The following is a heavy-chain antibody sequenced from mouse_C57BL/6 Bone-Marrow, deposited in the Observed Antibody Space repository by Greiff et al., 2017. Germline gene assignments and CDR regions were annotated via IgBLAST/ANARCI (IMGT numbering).Heavy chain of an antibody. CDR3: ARDGPIYYYGSSYGGDY. Sequence: EVKLQESGPGLVKPSQSLSLTCSVTGYSITSGYYWNWIRQFPGNKLEWMGYISYDGSNNYNPSLKNRISITRDTSKNQFFLKLNSVTTEDTATYYGARDGPIYYYGSSYGGDYWGQGTSVTVSS. V-gene: IGHV3-6*01. CDR1: GYSITSGYY. D-gene: IGHD1-1*01. CDR2: ISYDGSN. J-gene: IGHJ4*01.